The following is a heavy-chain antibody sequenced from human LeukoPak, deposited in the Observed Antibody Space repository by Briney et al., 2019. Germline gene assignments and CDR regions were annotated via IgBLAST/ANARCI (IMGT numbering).Heavy chain of an antibody. CDR3: ARGYCSSTSCYIGYYYYYYMDV. D-gene: IGHD2-2*02. CDR1: GYTFTSYG. Sequence: GASVKVSCKASGYTFTSYGISWVRQAPGQGLEWMGWISAYNGNTNYAQKLQGRVTMTTDTSTSTAYMELRSLRSDDTAVYYCARGYCSSTSCYIGYYYYYYMDVWGKGTTVTVSS. J-gene: IGHJ6*03. CDR2: ISAYNGNT. V-gene: IGHV1-18*01.